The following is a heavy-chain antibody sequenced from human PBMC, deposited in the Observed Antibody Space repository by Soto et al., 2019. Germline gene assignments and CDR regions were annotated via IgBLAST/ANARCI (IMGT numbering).Heavy chain of an antibody. J-gene: IGHJ4*02. D-gene: IGHD6-19*01. CDR2: ITGSSAGT. CDR3: AKYTSGWDFDY. CDR1: GFTLSSYA. Sequence: EVQLLESGGGLVQPGGSLRLSCAASGFTLSSYAMSWVRQAPGKGLEWVSAITGSSAGTYYADSVKGRFTISRDNSKNTLYLQMNSLRADDTALYYCAKYTSGWDFDYWGQGTLVTVSS. V-gene: IGHV3-23*01.